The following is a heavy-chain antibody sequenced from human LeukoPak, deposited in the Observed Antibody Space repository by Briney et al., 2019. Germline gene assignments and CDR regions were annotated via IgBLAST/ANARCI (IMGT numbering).Heavy chain of an antibody. D-gene: IGHD1-1*01. Sequence: SETLSLTCTVSGGSISSYYWSWIRQPPGKGLEWIGHIYYSGSTNYNPSLKSRVTISVDTSKNQFSLKLSSVTAADTAVYYCARGGTGYFDYWGQGTLVTVSS. CDR2: IYYSGST. CDR3: ARGGTGYFDY. V-gene: IGHV4-59*01. CDR1: GGSISSYY. J-gene: IGHJ4*02.